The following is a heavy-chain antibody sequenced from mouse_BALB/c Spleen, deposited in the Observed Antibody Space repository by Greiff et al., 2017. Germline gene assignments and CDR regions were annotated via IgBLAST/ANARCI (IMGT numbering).Heavy chain of an antibody. CDR3: ARGDGYYYYWYCDV. CDR2: ISNGGGST. D-gene: IGHD2-3*01. Sequence: EVKLMESGGGLVQPGGSLKLSCAASGFTFSSYTMSWVRQTPEKRLEWVAYISNGGGSTYYPDTVKGRFTISRDNARNILYLQMSSLRSEDTAMYYCARGDGYYYYWYCDVWGAGTTVTVSS. V-gene: IGHV5-12-2*01. J-gene: IGHJ1*01. CDR1: GFTFSSYT.